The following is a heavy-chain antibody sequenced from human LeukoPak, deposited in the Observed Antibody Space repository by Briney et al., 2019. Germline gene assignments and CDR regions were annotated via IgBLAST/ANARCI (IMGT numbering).Heavy chain of an antibody. J-gene: IGHJ4*02. CDR2: MYYDGST. CDR1: GASIFSTTFY. Sequence: SETLSLACSVSGASIFSTTFYWGWIRQPPGRGLEWIGSMYYDGSTYYNPSLKSRVSISVDTSNNQFSLKLTFVPAADTAVYFCARRSDSGSDDGEDYFDFWGQGTLVPISS. CDR3: ARRSDSGSDDGEDYFDF. V-gene: IGHV4-39*01. D-gene: IGHD1-26*01.